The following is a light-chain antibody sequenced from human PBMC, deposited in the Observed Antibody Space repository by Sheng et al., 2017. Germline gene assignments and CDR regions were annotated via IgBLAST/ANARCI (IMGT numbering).Light chain of an antibody. V-gene: IGKV4-1*01. CDR1: QSVLYTSNNNNY. J-gene: IGKJ2*01. CDR2: WAS. Sequence: DIVMTQSPDSLPVSLCERATINCKSSQSVLYTSNNNNYLAWFQQKPGQPPKLLIYWASIRESGVPDRFSGSGSGTDFTLTISSLQAEDVAVYYCQQYYSAPYTFGQGTKLEIK. CDR3: QQYYSAPYT.